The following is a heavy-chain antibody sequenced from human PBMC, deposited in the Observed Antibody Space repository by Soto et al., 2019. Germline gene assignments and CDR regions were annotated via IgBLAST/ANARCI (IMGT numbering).Heavy chain of an antibody. CDR3: AIPNITIFGVVPSAFDI. V-gene: IGHV1-18*01. CDR1: GYTFTSYG. D-gene: IGHD3-3*01. J-gene: IGHJ3*02. CDR2: ISAYNGNT. Sequence: ASVKVSCKASGYTFTSYGISWVRQAPGQGLEWMGWISAYNGNTNYAQKLQGRVTMTTDTSTSTAYMELRSLRSDDTAVYFCAIPNITIFGVVPSAFDIWSQGTMVNVSS.